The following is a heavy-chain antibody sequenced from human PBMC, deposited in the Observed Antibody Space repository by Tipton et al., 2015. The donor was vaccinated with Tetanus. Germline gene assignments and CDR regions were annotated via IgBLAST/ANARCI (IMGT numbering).Heavy chain of an antibody. V-gene: IGHV1-8*01. CDR3: ARGVEFAHYGMDV. Sequence: QLVQSGPEVKEPGASVTVSCKASGYTFNNHDIFWVRQATGQGLEWLGWMNPKGGTIGSAQKFQGRFTMTRDTSINTAYMELTSLTSEDTAVYYCARGVEFAHYGMDVWGQGTTVTVSS. CDR2: MNPKGGTI. CDR1: GYTFNNHD. J-gene: IGHJ6*02.